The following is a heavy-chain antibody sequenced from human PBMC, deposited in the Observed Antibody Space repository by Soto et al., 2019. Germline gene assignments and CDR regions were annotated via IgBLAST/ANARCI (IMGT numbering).Heavy chain of an antibody. CDR2: IYYSGST. J-gene: IGHJ5*02. CDR1: GGSISSGDYY. D-gene: IGHD6-13*01. CDR3: ARDLTSGVAAAGIVNWFDP. V-gene: IGHV4-30-4*01. Sequence: QVQLQESGPGLVKPSQTLSLTCTVSGGSISSGDYYWSWIRQPPGKRLEWIGYIYYSGSTYYNPSLKSRVTLSVDTSKTQCSLKLSSVTAADTAVYYCARDLTSGVAAAGIVNWFDPWGQGTLVTVSS.